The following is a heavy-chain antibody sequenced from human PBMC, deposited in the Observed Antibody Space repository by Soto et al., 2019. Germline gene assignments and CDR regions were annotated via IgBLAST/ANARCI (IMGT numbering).Heavy chain of an antibody. CDR2: ISGPNGNT. CDR1: GYTFTNYG. D-gene: IGHD4-17*01. CDR3: ARSGATLTRLFDS. Sequence: QAPLVQSGAEVKKPGASVKVSCKASGYTFTNYGISWVRQAPGQGLEWMGWISGPNGNTNYAQNLQGRVTMTTDTSTSTAYMELRGLTSDDTAVYYCARSGATLTRLFDSWGQGTLVIVSS. V-gene: IGHV1-18*01. J-gene: IGHJ4*02.